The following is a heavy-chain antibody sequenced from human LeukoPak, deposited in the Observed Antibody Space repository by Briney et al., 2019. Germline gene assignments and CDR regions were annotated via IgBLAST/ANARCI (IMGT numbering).Heavy chain of an antibody. CDR2: INHSGST. CDR3: ARDDSTGWYDYFDY. CDR1: GGSFSGYY. Sequence: SETLSLTCAVYGGSFSGYYWSWIRQPPGKGLEWIGEINHSGSTNYNPSLKSRVTISVDTSKNQFSLKLSSVTAADTAVYYCARDDSTGWYDYFDYWGQGTLVTVSS. V-gene: IGHV4-34*01. J-gene: IGHJ4*02. D-gene: IGHD6-19*01.